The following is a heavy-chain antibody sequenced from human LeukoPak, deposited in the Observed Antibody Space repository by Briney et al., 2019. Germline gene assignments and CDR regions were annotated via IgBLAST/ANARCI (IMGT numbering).Heavy chain of an antibody. CDR3: AREPRYYYMDV. J-gene: IGHJ6*03. V-gene: IGHV4-59*01. Sequence: SETLSLTCTVSGGSISSYYWSWIRQPPGKGLEWIGYIYYSGSTNYNPSLKSRVTISVDTSKNQFSLKLSSVTAADTAVYYCAREPRYYYMDVWGKGTTVTVSS. CDR1: GGSISSYY. CDR2: IYYSGST.